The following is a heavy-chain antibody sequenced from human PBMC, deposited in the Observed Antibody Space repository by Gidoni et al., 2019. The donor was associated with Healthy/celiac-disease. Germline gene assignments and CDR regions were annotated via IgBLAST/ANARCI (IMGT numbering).Heavy chain of an antibody. J-gene: IGHJ2*01. D-gene: IGHD2-8*01. V-gene: IGHV3-30-3*01. CDR2: ISYDGSNK. CDR3: ARGSPLDLMVYATGYFDL. CDR1: GFTFSSYA. Sequence: QVQLVASGGGVVQPGSSLRLSCAASGFTFSSYAMHWVRQAPGKGLEWVAVISYDGSNKYYADSVKGRFTISRDNSKNTLYLQMNSLRAEDTAVYYCARGSPLDLMVYATGYFDLWGRGTLVTVSS.